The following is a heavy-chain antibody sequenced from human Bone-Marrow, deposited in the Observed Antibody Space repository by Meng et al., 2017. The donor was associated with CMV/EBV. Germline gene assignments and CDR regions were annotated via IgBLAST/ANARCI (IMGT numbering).Heavy chain of an antibody. CDR2: ISSSSSYI. V-gene: IGHV3-21*01. D-gene: IGHD2-2*03. J-gene: IGHJ4*02. Sequence: GESLKISCAASGFTFSSYSMNWVRQAPGKGLEWVSSISSSSSYIYYADSVKGRFTISRDNSKNTLYLQMNSLRAEDTAVYYCARVGYCSSTSCYDDYWGQGTLVTVSS. CDR1: GFTFSSYS. CDR3: ARVGYCSSTSCYDDY.